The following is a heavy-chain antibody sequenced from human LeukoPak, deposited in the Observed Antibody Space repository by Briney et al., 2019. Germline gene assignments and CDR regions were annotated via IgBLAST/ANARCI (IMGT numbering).Heavy chain of an antibody. CDR1: GFTFSSYG. J-gene: IGHJ4*02. CDR2: IWYDGSNK. D-gene: IGHD3-3*02. V-gene: IGHV3-33*01. Sequence: GRSLRLSCAASGFTFSSYGMHWVRQAPGKGLEWVAVIWYDGSNKYHADSVKGRFTISRDNSKNTLYLQMNSLRAEDTAVYYCAREVFAAEYYFDYRGQGTLVTVSS. CDR3: AREVFAAEYYFDY.